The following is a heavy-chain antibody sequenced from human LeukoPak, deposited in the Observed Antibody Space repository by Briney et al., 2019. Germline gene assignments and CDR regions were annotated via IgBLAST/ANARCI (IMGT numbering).Heavy chain of an antibody. J-gene: IGHJ3*02. D-gene: IGHD3-3*01. CDR2: IYYSGST. CDR3: ARDNLSGYSKRAFDI. CDR1: GGSFSGHY. V-gene: IGHV4-34*11. Sequence: SETLSLTCAAYGGSFSGHYWTWIRQPPGKGLEWIGSIYYSGSTNYNPSLKSRVTISVDTSKNQFSLKLSSVTAADTAVYYCARDNLSGYSKRAFDIWGQGTMVTVSS.